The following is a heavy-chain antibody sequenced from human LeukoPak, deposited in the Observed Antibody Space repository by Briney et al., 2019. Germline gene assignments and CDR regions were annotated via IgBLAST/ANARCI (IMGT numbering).Heavy chain of an antibody. CDR2: MNQDESAK. CDR1: GFTFSTYW. Sequence: GGSLRLSCAASGFTFSTYWMSWVRQAPGKGLEWVPNMNQDESAKFDVDSVKGRLTISRDNAKHSLYLQMNSLRAEDTAVYYCARDAVPGAGSFFDYCGQGTLVTVSS. J-gene: IGHJ4*02. CDR3: ARDAVPGAGSFFDY. D-gene: IGHD6-19*01. V-gene: IGHV3-7*01.